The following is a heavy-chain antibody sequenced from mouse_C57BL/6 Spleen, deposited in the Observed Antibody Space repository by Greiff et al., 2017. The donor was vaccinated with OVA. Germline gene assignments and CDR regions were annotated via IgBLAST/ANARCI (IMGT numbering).Heavy chain of an antibody. Sequence: EVKLVESGGGLVKPGGSLKLSCAASGFTFSDYGMHWVRQAPERGLEWVAYISSGSSTIYYADTVKGRFTISRENAKNTLLLQMTGLRSEDTAMYYCARPVFRINYDYDGAMDYWGQGTSVTVSS. CDR1: GFTFSDYG. CDR3: ARPVFRINYDYDGAMDY. CDR2: ISSGSSTI. J-gene: IGHJ4*01. V-gene: IGHV5-17*01. D-gene: IGHD2-4*01.